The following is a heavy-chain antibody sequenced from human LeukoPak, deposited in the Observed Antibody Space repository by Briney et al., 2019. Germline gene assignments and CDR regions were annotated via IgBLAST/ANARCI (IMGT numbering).Heavy chain of an antibody. CDR3: ARDLEMFNVVVPAAIWSKYYYGMDV. CDR1: GYTFTGYY. J-gene: IGHJ6*02. Sequence: ASVKVSCKASGYTFTGYYMHWVRQAPGQGLEWMGWINPNSGGTNYARKFQGRVTMTRDTSISTAYMELSRLRSDDTAVYYCARDLEMFNVVVPAAIWSKYYYGMDVWGQGTTVTVSS. CDR2: INPNSGGT. D-gene: IGHD2-2*01. V-gene: IGHV1-2*02.